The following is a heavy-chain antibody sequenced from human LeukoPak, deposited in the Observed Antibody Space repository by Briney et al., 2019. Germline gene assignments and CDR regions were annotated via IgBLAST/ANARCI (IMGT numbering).Heavy chain of an antibody. J-gene: IGHJ4*02. CDR1: GFTVSSSY. Sequence: GGSLRLSCAVSGFTVSSSYMSWVRQAPGKGLEWVSIIYSSGSAYYADSVKGRFAISRDNSKNTLYLQMNSLRAEDTAVYYCARDDGQGGPFDYWGQGTLVTVSS. V-gene: IGHV3-53*01. CDR3: ARDDGQGGPFDY. CDR2: IYSSGSA. D-gene: IGHD3-16*01.